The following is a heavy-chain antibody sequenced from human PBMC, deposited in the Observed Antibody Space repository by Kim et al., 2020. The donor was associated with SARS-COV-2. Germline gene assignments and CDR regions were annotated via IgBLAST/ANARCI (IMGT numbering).Heavy chain of an antibody. CDR1: GGSISSSSYY. D-gene: IGHD3-10*01. CDR2: IYYSGST. J-gene: IGHJ5*02. Sequence: SETLSLTCTVSGGSISSSSYYWGWIRQPPGKGLEWIGSIYYSGSTYYNPSLKSRVTISVDTSKNQFSLKLSSVTAADTAVYYCARTISGKNWFDPWGQGTLVTVS. V-gene: IGHV4-39*01. CDR3: ARTISGKNWFDP.